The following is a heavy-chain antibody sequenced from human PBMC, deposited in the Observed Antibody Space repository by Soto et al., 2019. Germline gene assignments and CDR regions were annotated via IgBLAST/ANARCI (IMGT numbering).Heavy chain of an antibody. CDR3: AREGGIAVDLGYYYFDY. CDR2: TYYSSKWYN. CDR1: GDSVSSNSAA. J-gene: IGHJ4*02. D-gene: IGHD6-19*01. Sequence: SQTLSLTCAISGDSVSSNSAAWNWIRQSPSRGLEWLGRTYYSSKWYNDYAVSVKSRITINPDTSKNQFSLQLNSVTPEDTAVYYCAREGGIAVDLGYYYFDYWGQGTLVTVSS. V-gene: IGHV6-1*01.